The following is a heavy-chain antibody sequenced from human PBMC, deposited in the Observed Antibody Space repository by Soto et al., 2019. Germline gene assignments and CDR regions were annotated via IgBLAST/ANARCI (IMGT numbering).Heavy chain of an antibody. J-gene: IGHJ4*02. V-gene: IGHV3-30*18. CDR1: GFTFSSYG. CDR2: ISYDGSNK. CDR3: AKDLGGYCSSTSCYPYFDY. D-gene: IGHD2-2*01. Sequence: GGSLRLSCAASGFTFSSYGMHWVRQAPGKGLEWVAVISYDGSNKYYADSVKGRFTISRDNSKNTLYLQMNSLRAEDTAVYYCAKDLGGYCSSTSCYPYFDYWGQGTLVTVSS.